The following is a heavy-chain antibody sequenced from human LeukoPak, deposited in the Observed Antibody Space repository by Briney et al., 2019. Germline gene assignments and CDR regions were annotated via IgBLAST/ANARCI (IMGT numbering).Heavy chain of an antibody. V-gene: IGHV4-39*07. CDR3: AREQAYYYYYYMDV. CDR2: IYYSGST. CDR1: GFTFSSYA. Sequence: GSLRLSCAASGFTFSSYAMHWIRQPPGKGLEWIGSIYYSGSTYYNPSLKSRVTISVDTSKNQFSLKLSSVTAADTAVYYCAREQAYYYYYYMDVWGKGTPVTVSS. J-gene: IGHJ6*03.